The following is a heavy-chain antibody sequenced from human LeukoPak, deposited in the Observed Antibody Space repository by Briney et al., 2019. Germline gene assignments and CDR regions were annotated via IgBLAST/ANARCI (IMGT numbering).Heavy chain of an antibody. D-gene: IGHD6-19*01. V-gene: IGHV1-2*02. CDR3: ARIIELAGSLDY. CDR1: GYTFTGYY. Sequence: EASVKLSCNASGYTFTGYYTHWVRHPRTQGLEWMGWINPNSGRTNYAQKFQGRVTMTRDTSISTAYMELSRLRSDETAVDFCARIIELAGSLDYWGQGTLVTVSS. J-gene: IGHJ4*02. CDR2: INPNSGRT.